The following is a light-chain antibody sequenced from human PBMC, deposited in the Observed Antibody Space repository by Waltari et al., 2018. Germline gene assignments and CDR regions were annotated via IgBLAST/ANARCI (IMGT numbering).Light chain of an antibody. CDR3: QQYYSTPNT. CDR1: QSILYSSNNNNY. J-gene: IGKJ2*01. CDR2: WAS. Sequence: DIVMTQSPDSLAVSLGERATINCKSRQSILYSSNNNNYLAWYQQKPGQPPKLLIYWASTRESGVPDRFTGSGSGTDFALTISSLQAEDVAVYYCQQYYSTPNTFGQGTKLEIK. V-gene: IGKV4-1*01.